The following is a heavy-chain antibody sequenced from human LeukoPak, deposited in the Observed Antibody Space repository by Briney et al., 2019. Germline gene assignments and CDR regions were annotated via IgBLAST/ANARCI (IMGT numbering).Heavy chain of an antibody. V-gene: IGHV3-23*01. J-gene: IGHJ3*02. CDR1: GFIFSSYA. Sequence: GGSLRLSCAASGFIFSSYAMNWVRQAPGKGLEWVSGISGLGDSTYYADSVKGRFTISRGNSKDTLYLQMNSLRAEDTAVYYCAKKIGGVYGFDIWGQGTVVTVSS. D-gene: IGHD3-16*01. CDR2: ISGLGDST. CDR3: AKKIGGVYGFDI.